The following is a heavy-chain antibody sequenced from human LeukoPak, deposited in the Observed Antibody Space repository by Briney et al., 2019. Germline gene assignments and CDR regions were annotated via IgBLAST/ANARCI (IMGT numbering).Heavy chain of an antibody. CDR1: GYTFTGYY. V-gene: IGHV1-2*02. D-gene: IGHD3-22*01. J-gene: IGHJ4*02. CDR2: INPNSGGT. CDR3: ARDHFISGSYLFDY. Sequence: ASVKVSCKASGYTFTGYYMHWVRQAPGQGLEWMGWINPNSGGTNYAQKFQGRVTMTRDTSISTAYMELSRLRSDDTAVYYCARDHFISGSYLFDYWGQGTLVTVSS.